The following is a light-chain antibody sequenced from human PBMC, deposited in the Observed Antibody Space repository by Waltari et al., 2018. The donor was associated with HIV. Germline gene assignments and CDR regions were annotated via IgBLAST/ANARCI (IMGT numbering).Light chain of an antibody. V-gene: IGKV3-15*01. CDR1: QSVIHN. CDR2: AAS. Sequence: EIVMTQSPATLSVLPGETATLSCRVSQSVIHNLAWYQQKPGQPPRLVIYAASSRAAGIPARFSASGSGTEFTLTITSLQSGDFGVYYCQQYSDWPRYTFGGGTNLEIK. CDR3: QQYSDWPRYT. J-gene: IGKJ2*01.